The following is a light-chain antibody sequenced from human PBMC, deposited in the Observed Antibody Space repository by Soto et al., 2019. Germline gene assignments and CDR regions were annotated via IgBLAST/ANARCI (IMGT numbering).Light chain of an antibody. CDR2: EAS. CDR1: QSVSSSY. Sequence: ETVVALSPRRISLSTGERATLSCRASQSVSSSYLAWYQQTPGQAPRLLMYEASTRATGIPARFSGGGSGTDFTLTISILEAEDVAVYCWQRRSYWPWTFGQGTKVDI. J-gene: IGKJ1*01. CDR3: QRRSYWPWT. V-gene: IGKV3D-20*02.